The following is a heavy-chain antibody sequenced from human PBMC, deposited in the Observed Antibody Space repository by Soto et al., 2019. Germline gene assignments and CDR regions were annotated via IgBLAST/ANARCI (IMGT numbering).Heavy chain of an antibody. J-gene: IGHJ4*02. Sequence: ETLSLTCAVSGYSISSGYYWGWIRQPPGKGLEWIGSIYHSGSTYYNPSLKSRVTISVDTSKNQFSLKLSSVTAADTAVYYCASGGYGSGSYIDYWGQGTLVTVSS. CDR3: ASGGYGSGSYIDY. CDR2: IYHSGST. D-gene: IGHD3-10*01. V-gene: IGHV4-38-2*01. CDR1: GYSISSGYY.